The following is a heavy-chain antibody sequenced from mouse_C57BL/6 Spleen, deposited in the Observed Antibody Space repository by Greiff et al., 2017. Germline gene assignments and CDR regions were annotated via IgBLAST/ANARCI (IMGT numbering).Heavy chain of an antibody. CDR1: GFTFNTYA. CDR3: VRDGAVGAKNAMDY. J-gene: IGHJ4*01. Sequence: EVKLMESGGGLVQPKGSLKLSCAASGFTFNTYAMHWVRQAPGKGLEWVARIRSKSSNYATYYADSVKDRFTISRNESQSMLYLQMNNLKTEDTAMYYCVRDGAVGAKNAMDYWGQGTSVTVSS. V-gene: IGHV10-3*01. D-gene: IGHD1-1*01. CDR2: IRSKSSNYAT.